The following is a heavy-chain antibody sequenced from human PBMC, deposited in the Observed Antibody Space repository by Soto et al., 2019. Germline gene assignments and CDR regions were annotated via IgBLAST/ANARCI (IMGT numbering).Heavy chain of an antibody. CDR2: ISSIGDT. D-gene: IGHD2-2*01. CDR3: ARLLGCSTTSCYSIWFDP. Sequence: PETLSLTCTVSGASISRGGFYWSWLRQHPGKGLEFIGYISSIGDTYYNPSLKSRVTISADTSKNQVSLNLSSVTAADTAVYYCARLLGCSTTSCYSIWFDPWGQGTLVTVSS. V-gene: IGHV4-61*08. CDR1: GASISRGGFY. J-gene: IGHJ5*02.